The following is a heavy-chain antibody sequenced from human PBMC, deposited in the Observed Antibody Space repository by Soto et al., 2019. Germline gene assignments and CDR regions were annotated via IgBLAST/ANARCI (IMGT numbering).Heavy chain of an antibody. CDR3: ARMDRPGSYRPYKFDY. CDR1: GVSIANFF. CDR2: MSQGGTT. J-gene: IGHJ4*02. Sequence: SETLSLTCTVSGVSIANFFWSWIRQPPGKGLEWIGYMSQGGTTSYNPSLKSRATISVDTSKNQLSLKLSSVTAADTAVYYCARMDRPGSYRPYKFDYWGKGTLVTVSS. D-gene: IGHD3-16*02. V-gene: IGHV4-4*08.